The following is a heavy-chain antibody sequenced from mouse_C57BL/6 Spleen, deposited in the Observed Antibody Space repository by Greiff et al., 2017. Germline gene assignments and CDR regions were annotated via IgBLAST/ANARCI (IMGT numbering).Heavy chain of an antibody. Sequence: QVQLKESGAELVKPGASVKISCKASGYAFSSYWMNWVKQRPGKGLEWIGQIYPGDGDTNYNGKFKGKATLTADKSSSTAYMQLSSLTSEDSAVYFCARNYYGNYEGFAYWGQGTLVTVSA. CDR2: IYPGDGDT. D-gene: IGHD2-1*01. CDR3: ARNYYGNYEGFAY. V-gene: IGHV1-80*01. J-gene: IGHJ3*01. CDR1: GYAFSSYW.